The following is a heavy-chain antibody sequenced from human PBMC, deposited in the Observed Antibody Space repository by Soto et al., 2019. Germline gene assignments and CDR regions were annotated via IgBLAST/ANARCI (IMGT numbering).Heavy chain of an antibody. CDR3: ASRGSGDYFWFDP. CDR2: ASPDGSST. J-gene: IGHJ5*02. Sequence: GGSLRLSCAASGFTFSNFWVHWVRQAPGKGLVWVSRASPDGSSTSYADSVKGRFTISRDNAKNMLYMEMNSLRAEDTAVYYCASRGSGDYFWFDPWGQGTLVTVSS. V-gene: IGHV3-74*01. CDR1: GFTFSNFW. D-gene: IGHD4-17*01.